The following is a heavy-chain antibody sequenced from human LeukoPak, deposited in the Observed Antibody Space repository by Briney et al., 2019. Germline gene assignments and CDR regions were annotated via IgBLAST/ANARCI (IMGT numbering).Heavy chain of an antibody. J-gene: IGHJ3*02. Sequence: GASVKVSCKASGGTFSSYAISWVRQAPGQGLEWMGGIIPIFGTANYAQKFQGRVTITADESTSTAYMELSSLRSEDTAVYYCARCGGGDCYPGGAFDIWGQGTMVTVSS. D-gene: IGHD2-21*02. CDR3: ARCGGGDCYPGGAFDI. CDR1: GGTFSSYA. CDR2: IIPIFGTA. V-gene: IGHV1-69*13.